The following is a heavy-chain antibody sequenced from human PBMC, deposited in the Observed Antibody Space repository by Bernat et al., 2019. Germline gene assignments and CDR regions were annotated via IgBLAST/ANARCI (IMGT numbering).Heavy chain of an antibody. CDR3: AKGPTTLTTDYNYYGMDV. J-gene: IGHJ6*02. D-gene: IGHD4-17*01. V-gene: IGHV3-23*01. CDR2: LTGSGGST. CDR1: GFTLSTYA. Sequence: EVQLLESGGGLVQPGGSLRLSCAASGFTLSTYAMSWVRQAPWRGLEWVSGLTGSGGSTCYADSVKGRFTISRDNSKNTLYLQMNSLRGEDTAVYYCAKGPTTLTTDYNYYGMDVWGQGTTVTVSS.